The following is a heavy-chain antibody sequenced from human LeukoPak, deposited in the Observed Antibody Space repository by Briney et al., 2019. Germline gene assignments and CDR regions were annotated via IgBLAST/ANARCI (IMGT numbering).Heavy chain of an antibody. CDR3: ATRREYSSSRGY. D-gene: IGHD6-6*01. V-gene: IGHV3-23*01. J-gene: IGHJ4*02. Sequence: GGSLRLSCAASGFTFSSYAMSWVRQAPGEGLEWVSAISGSGGSTYYADSVKGRFTISRDNSKNTLYLQMKSLRAEDTAVYYCATRREYSSSRGYWGQGTLVTVSS. CDR1: GFTFSSYA. CDR2: ISGSGGST.